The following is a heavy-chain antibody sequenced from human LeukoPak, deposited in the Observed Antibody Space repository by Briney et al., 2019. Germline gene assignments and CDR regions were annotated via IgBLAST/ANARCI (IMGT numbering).Heavy chain of an antibody. V-gene: IGHV3-74*01. J-gene: IGHJ4*02. CDR3: ARARFGDLPLY. Sequence: GGSLRLSCAASGFTFSSYWMHWVRQAPGKGLVWVSRINSDGSSTSYADSVKGRFTISRDNAKNTLYLQMNSLRAEDTAVYYCARARFGDLPLYWGQGTLVTVSS. CDR2: INSDGSST. CDR1: GFTFSSYW. D-gene: IGHD3-10*01.